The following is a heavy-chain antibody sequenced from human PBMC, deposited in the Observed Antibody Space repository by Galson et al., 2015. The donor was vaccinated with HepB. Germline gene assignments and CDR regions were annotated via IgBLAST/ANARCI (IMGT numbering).Heavy chain of an antibody. Sequence: SLRLSCAASGFTFSSYAMHWVRQAPGKGLEWVAVISYDGSNKYYADSVKGRFTISRDNSKNTLYLQMNSLRAEDTAVYYCARDQDSITIFGVVITCPGDYWGQGTLVTVSS. V-gene: IGHV3-30-3*01. J-gene: IGHJ4*02. CDR3: ARDQDSITIFGVVITCPGDY. D-gene: IGHD3-3*01. CDR1: GFTFSSYA. CDR2: ISYDGSNK.